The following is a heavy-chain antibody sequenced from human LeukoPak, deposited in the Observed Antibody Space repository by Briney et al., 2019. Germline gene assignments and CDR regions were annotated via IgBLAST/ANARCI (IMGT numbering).Heavy chain of an antibody. Sequence: PGGSLRLSCSASGFTFSNYWMSWVREVPGKGLEWVASTNRDGGEKYYVDSVKGRFSISRDNAKNSLYLQMNTLRAEDTAVYYCARGGIHDQLLCDHWGQGTLVTVSS. CDR2: TNRDGGEK. CDR1: GFTFSNYW. CDR3: ARGGIHDQLLCDH. J-gene: IGHJ5*02. V-gene: IGHV3-7*01. D-gene: IGHD2-2*01.